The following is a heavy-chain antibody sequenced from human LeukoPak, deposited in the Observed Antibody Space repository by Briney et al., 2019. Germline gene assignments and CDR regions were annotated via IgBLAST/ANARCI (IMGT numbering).Heavy chain of an antibody. CDR2: IYAGGNT. CDR3: VGGHDLEFEF. J-gene: IGHJ5*01. D-gene: IGHD4-23*01. CDR1: GFSVGTNY. Sequence: GGSLRLSCAASGFSVGTNYMTWVRQAPGKGLKWVSMIYAGGNTYYRDSVKGRFTISRDSSKNTVFLHMSGLRDDDTAVYYCVGGHDLEFEFWGQGTLVIVSS. V-gene: IGHV3-53*01.